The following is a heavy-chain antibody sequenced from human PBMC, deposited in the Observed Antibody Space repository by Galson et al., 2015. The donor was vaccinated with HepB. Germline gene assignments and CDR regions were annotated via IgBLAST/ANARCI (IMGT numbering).Heavy chain of an antibody. CDR2: ISGGGGKT. D-gene: IGHD1-1*01. CDR3: AKRATTGTGWFDP. J-gene: IGHJ5*02. Sequence: SLRLSCAASGFTFSNYAMNWVRQTPGKGLEWVSEISGGGGKTYYADSVKGRFTISGDNSKNTLYLQMNSLRPEDTALYYCAKRATTGTGWFDPWGQGTLVTVSS. V-gene: IGHV3-23*01. CDR1: GFTFSNYA.